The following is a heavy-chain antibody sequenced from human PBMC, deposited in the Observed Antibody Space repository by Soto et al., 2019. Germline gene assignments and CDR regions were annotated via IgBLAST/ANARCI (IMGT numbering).Heavy chain of an antibody. CDR2: ISAYNGNT. CDR1: GYTFTSYG. D-gene: IGHD2-8*01. Sequence: ASVKVSCKASGYTFTSYGISWVRQAPGQGLEWMGWISAYNGNTNYAQKLQGRVTMTTDTSTSTAYMEPRSLRSDDTAVYYCAKGVPYYYYMDVWGKGTTVTVSS. CDR3: AKGVPYYYYMDV. J-gene: IGHJ6*03. V-gene: IGHV1-18*01.